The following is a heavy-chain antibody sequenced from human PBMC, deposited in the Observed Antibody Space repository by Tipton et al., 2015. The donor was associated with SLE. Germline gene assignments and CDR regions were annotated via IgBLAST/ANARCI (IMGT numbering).Heavy chain of an antibody. V-gene: IGHV3-53*05. CDR1: GFTVNGDY. CDR2: IYSATSI. J-gene: IGHJ4*02. CDR3: AKDLDYGGNSGLDY. Sequence: GSLRLSCAGSGFTVNGDYMTWVRQAPGKGLEWVSVIYSATSIYYADSVKGRFTISRDISKNTLYLQMNNLRAEDTAIYYCAKDLDYGGNSGLDYWGQGTLVPVSS. D-gene: IGHD4-23*01.